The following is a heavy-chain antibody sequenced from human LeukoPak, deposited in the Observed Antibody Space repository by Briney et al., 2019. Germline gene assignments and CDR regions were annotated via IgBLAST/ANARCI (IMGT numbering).Heavy chain of an antibody. J-gene: IGHJ4*02. CDR2: IFPSDSDT. CDR1: AYSFTEYW. CDR3: ARRGYNYGRYFFDY. V-gene: IGHV5-51*01. D-gene: IGHD5-18*01. Sequence: GESLKISCKGSAYSFTEYWLGWVRQMPGKGLEWMGIIFPSDSDTRYSPSFQGQVSISVDKSINTAYLQWSSLKASDTAMYDCARRGYNYGRYFFDYWGQGTLVTVSS.